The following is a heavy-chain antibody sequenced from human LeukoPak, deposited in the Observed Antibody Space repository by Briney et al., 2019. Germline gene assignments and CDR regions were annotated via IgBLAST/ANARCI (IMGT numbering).Heavy chain of an antibody. J-gene: IGHJ5*02. D-gene: IGHD3-3*01. CDR3: ARSGHDFWSGRNWFDP. Sequence: SETLSLTCIVSGDSVSSGSYYWSWIRQPPGKGLEWIGHIYHSGYTSYNPSLNSRVTMSVDTSKNQFSLKLSSVTAADTAVYYCARSGHDFWSGRNWFDPWGQGTLVTVSS. V-gene: IGHV4-61*01. CDR2: IYHSGYT. CDR1: GDSVSSGSYY.